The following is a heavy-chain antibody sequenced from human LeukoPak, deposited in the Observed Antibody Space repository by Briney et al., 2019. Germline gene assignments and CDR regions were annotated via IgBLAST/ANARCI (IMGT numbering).Heavy chain of an antibody. CDR1: GFPFANTW. CDR2: INNDGSTT. CDR3: AIGGTYGSGS. Sequence: GGSLRLSCAASGFPFANTWMHWVRHAPGKGLVWVSLINNDGSTTNYADSVKGRFTISRDNAKNTVYLQMNSLRAEGTAVYYCAIGGTYGSGSWGQGTLVTVSS. V-gene: IGHV3-74*01. D-gene: IGHD3-10*01. J-gene: IGHJ4*02.